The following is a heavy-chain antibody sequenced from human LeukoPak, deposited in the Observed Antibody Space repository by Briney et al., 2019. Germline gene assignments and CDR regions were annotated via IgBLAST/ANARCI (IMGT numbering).Heavy chain of an antibody. CDR3: AKDALAAAPDYYFDC. J-gene: IGHJ4*02. V-gene: IGHV3-23*01. CDR1: GFTFTSYA. Sequence: PGGSLRLSRAAPGFTFTSYAMNWVRQAPGKGLEWVSAISGSAGSSYYADSLKGRFTISRDNSKNMLYLQMHSLRAEDTAVYYCAKDALAAAPDYYFDCWGQGTLVTVSS. D-gene: IGHD6-13*01. CDR2: ISGSAGSS.